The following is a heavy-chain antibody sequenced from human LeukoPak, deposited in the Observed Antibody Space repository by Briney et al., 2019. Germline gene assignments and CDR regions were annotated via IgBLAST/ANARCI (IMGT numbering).Heavy chain of an antibody. CDR1: GYTFNTYW. CDR2: FYPDGSDT. J-gene: IGHJ4*02. V-gene: IGHV5-51*01. CDR3: ARHRCTGGSCHLIDN. D-gene: IGHD2-15*01. Sequence: GESLKISCKGSGYTFNTYWIGWVRQMPGKGLEWMGMFYPDGSDTRYSPSFQGQVTISVDKSISTAFLQWSSLKASDTAMYYCARHRCTGGSCHLIDNWGQGTLVTVSS.